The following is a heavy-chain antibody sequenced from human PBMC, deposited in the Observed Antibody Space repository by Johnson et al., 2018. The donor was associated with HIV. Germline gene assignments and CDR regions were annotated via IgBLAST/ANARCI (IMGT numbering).Heavy chain of an antibody. CDR3: ANIGPVPNPSKEAGAAPDAFDI. J-gene: IGHJ3*02. Sequence: VQLVESGVGLVQPGGSLRLSCAASGFTFSNAWMSWVRQAPGKGLEWVGRIKSKTDGGTTDYAAPMKGRFTISRDNSKNTLYLQMNSLRAEDTAVYYCANIGPVPNPSKEAGAAPDAFDIWGQGTMVTVSS. CDR1: GFTFSNAW. D-gene: IGHD4/OR15-4a*01. CDR2: IKSKTDGGTT. V-gene: IGHV3-15*01.